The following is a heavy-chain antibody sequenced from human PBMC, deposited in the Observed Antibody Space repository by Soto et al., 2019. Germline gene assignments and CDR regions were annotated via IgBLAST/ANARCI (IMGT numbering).Heavy chain of an antibody. V-gene: IGHV3-23*01. J-gene: IGHJ6*02. CDR1: GFDFSTYA. D-gene: IGHD3-10*01. CDR3: ARDSVTRVSSDIPGMDV. CDR2: IGEGGVSR. Sequence: GGSLRLSCVASGFDFSTYAMSWVRQAPGKGLEWVSVIGEGGVSRVYADAVKGRFTISRDNSKNTLYLQMTSLRVDDTAMYYCARDSVTRVSSDIPGMDVWGQGTTVTVSS.